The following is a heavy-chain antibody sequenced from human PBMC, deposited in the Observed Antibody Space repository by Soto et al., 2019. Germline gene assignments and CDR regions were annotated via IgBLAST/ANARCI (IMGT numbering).Heavy chain of an antibody. CDR2: ISAYNGNT. CDR1: GYTFTSYG. V-gene: IGHV1-18*01. J-gene: IGHJ6*02. CDR3: ARVGPGQQLVLAYYYGMDV. Sequence: ASVKVSCKASGYTFTSYGISWVRQAPGQGLEWMGWISAYNGNTNYAQKLQGRVTMTTDTSTSTAYMELRSLRSDDTAVYYCARVGPGQQLVLAYYYGMDVWGQGTTVTVS. D-gene: IGHD6-13*01.